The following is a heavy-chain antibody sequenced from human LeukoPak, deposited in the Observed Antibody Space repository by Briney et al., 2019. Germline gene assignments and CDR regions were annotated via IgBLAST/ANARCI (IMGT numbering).Heavy chain of an antibody. Sequence: GGSLRLSCAASGFTFSSYAMSWVRQAPGKGLEWVSAISGSGGSTYYADSVKGRFTISRDNSKNTLYLQMNSLRAEDTAVYYCANDLSVVKAATMVPMDVWGQGTTVTVSS. CDR3: ANDLSVVKAATMVPMDV. V-gene: IGHV3-23*01. D-gene: IGHD2-15*01. CDR2: ISGSGGST. CDR1: GFTFSSYA. J-gene: IGHJ6*02.